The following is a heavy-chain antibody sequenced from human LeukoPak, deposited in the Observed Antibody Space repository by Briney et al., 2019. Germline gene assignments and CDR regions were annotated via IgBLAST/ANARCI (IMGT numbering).Heavy chain of an antibody. CDR3: ARTHDYGGKMGAAFDI. V-gene: IGHV3-48*03. Sequence: GGSLRLSCAASGFTFSSYEMNWVRQAPGKGLEWVSYISSSGSTIYYADSVKGRFTISRDNAKNSLYLQMNSLGAEDTAVYYCARTHDYGGKMGAAFDIWGQGTMVTVSS. CDR2: ISSSGSTI. CDR1: GFTFSSYE. D-gene: IGHD4-23*01. J-gene: IGHJ3*02.